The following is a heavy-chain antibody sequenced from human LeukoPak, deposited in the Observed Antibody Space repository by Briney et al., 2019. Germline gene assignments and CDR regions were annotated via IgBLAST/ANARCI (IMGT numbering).Heavy chain of an antibody. J-gene: IGHJ5*02. CDR3: ARGTTVTTWNWFDP. Sequence: GGSLRLSCAASGFTFSSYAMHWVRQAPGKGLEWVAVISYDGSNKYYADSVKGRFTISRDNSKNTLYLQMNSLRAEDTAVYYCARGTTVTTWNWFDPWGQGTLVTVSS. CDR1: GFTFSSYA. CDR2: ISYDGSNK. D-gene: IGHD4-17*01. V-gene: IGHV3-30*04.